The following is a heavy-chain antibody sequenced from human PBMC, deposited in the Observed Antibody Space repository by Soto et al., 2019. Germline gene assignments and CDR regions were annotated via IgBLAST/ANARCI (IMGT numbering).Heavy chain of an antibody. V-gene: IGHV3-33*01. CDR1: GFTFSSYG. J-gene: IGHJ6*02. CDR2: IWYDGSNK. CDR3: ARDLARSGYPSYYYYGMDV. D-gene: IGHD3-3*01. Sequence: GGSLRLSCAASGFTFSSYGMHWVRQAPGKGLEWVAVIWYDGSNKYYADSVKGRFTISRDNSKNTLYLQMNSLRAEDTAVYYCARDLARSGYPSYYYYGMDVWGQGTTVTVSS.